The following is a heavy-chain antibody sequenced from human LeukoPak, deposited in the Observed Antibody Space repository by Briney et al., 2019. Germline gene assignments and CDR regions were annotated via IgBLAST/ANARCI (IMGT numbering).Heavy chain of an antibody. CDR3: ARDRTVTHAFDI. CDR2: FYASGST. CDR1: GDSIDNYY. Sequence: SETLSLTCTVSGDSIDNYYWNWIRQPAGKGLEWTGRFYASGSTNYNPSLKSRVTMSVDTSKNQFSLKLSSVTAADTAVYYCARDRTVTHAFDIWGQGTMVTVSS. J-gene: IGHJ3*02. D-gene: IGHD4-17*01. V-gene: IGHV4-4*07.